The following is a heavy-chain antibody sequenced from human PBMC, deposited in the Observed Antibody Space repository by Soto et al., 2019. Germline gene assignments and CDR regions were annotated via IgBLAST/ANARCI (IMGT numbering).Heavy chain of an antibody. V-gene: IGHV3-21*01. Sequence: GGSLRLSCAASGLTVSGKKYVAWVRQAPGKGLEWVSSISSSSSYIYYADSVKGRFTISRDNAKNSLYLQMNSLRAEDTAVYYCARDVDDYSNYAVHYGMDVWGQGTTVTVSS. CDR2: ISSSSSYI. CDR3: ARDVDDYSNYAVHYGMDV. J-gene: IGHJ6*02. D-gene: IGHD4-4*01. CDR1: GLTVSGKKY.